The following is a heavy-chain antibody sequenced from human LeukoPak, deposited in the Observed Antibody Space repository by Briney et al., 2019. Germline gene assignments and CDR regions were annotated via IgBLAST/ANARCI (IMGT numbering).Heavy chain of an antibody. CDR1: GYTFTSYD. CDR2: VNPNSGNT. CDR3: ARGRPVDWFDAFDI. D-gene: IGHD3-9*01. J-gene: IGHJ3*02. Sequence: GASVKVSCKASGYTFTSYDINWVRQATGQGLEWMGWVNPNSGNTGYAQKFQGRVTMTRNTSISTAYMELSSLRSEDTAVYYCARGRPVDWFDAFDIWGQGTMVTVSS. V-gene: IGHV1-8*01.